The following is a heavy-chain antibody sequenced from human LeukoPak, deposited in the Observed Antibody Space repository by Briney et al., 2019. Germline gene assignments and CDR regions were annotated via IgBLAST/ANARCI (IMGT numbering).Heavy chain of an antibody. CDR1: GYTFTSYP. D-gene: IGHD6-19*01. J-gene: IGHJ4*02. Sequence: ASVKVSCKASGYTFTSYPMHWVRQAPGQRLEWMGWINAGNGNTKYSQKFQGRVTMTRDTSASTAYMELSSLRSEDTAVYYCARGAEVAASLLNYWGQGTLVPVSS. V-gene: IGHV1-3*01. CDR3: ARGAEVAASLLNY. CDR2: INAGNGNT.